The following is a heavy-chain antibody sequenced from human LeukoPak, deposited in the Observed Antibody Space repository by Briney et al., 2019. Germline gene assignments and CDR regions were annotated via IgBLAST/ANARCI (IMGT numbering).Heavy chain of an antibody. CDR1: GGSISSYY. J-gene: IGHJ3*02. Sequence: SETLSLTCTVSGGSISSYYWSWIRQPAGKGLEWIGRIYTSGSTNYNPSLKSRVTMSVDTSKNQFSLKLSSVTAADTAVYYCARATRDYDFWSGYSGAFDIWGQGTMVTVSS. CDR3: ARATRDYDFWSGYSGAFDI. CDR2: IYTSGST. D-gene: IGHD3-3*01. V-gene: IGHV4-4*07.